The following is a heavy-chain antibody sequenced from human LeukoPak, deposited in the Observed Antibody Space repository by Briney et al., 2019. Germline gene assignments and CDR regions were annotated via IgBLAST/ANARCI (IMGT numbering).Heavy chain of an antibody. V-gene: IGHV4-59*01. D-gene: IGHD1-1*01. Sequence: SETLSLTCTVSGGSISSYYWSWIRQPPGKGLEWIGYIYYSGSTNYNPSLKSRVTISVDTSKNQFSLKLSSVTAADTAVYYCATTTRGGKYYFDYWGQGTLVTVSS. CDR3: ATTTRGGKYYFDY. CDR1: GGSISSYY. CDR2: IYYSGST. J-gene: IGHJ4*02.